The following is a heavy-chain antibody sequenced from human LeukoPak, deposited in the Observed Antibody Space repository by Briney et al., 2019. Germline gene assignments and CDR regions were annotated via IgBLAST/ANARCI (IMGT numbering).Heavy chain of an antibody. CDR1: GGSLSGYY. J-gene: IGHJ4*02. Sequence: SETLSLTCAVYGGSLSGYYWSWIRQPPGKGLEWIGEINHSGSTNYNPSLKSRVTISVDTSKNQFSLKLSSVTAADTAVYYCARGLIRDYWGQGTLVTVSS. CDR2: INHSGST. CDR3: ARGLIRDY. V-gene: IGHV4-34*01. D-gene: IGHD2-8*01.